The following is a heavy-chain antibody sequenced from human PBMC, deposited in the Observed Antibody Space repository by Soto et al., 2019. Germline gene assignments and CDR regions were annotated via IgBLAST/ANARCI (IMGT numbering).Heavy chain of an antibody. CDR1: GFTFDDYA. CDR2: ISWNSGSI. V-gene: IGHV3-9*01. CDR3: AKGFFWSGYGDGWFDP. J-gene: IGHJ5*02. Sequence: GGSLRLSCAASGFTFDDYAMHWVRQAPGKGLEWVSGISWNSGSIGYADSVKGRFTISRDNAKNSLYLQMNSLRAEDTAVYYCAKGFFWSGYGDGWFDPWGQGTLVTVSS. D-gene: IGHD3-3*01.